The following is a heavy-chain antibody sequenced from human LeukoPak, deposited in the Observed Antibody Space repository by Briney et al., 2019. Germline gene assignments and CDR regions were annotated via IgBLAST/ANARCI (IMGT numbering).Heavy chain of an antibody. J-gene: IGHJ4*02. CDR3: ATQRGSYRWGTDFDY. D-gene: IGHD3-16*01. CDR2: INPNSGDT. V-gene: IGHV1-2*02. CDR1: GYTFTFYY. Sequence: GASVTVSCKASGYTFTFYYMHWVRQAPGQGLEWMGWINPNSGDTKYAQKFQGRVTMTRDTSISTAYMELSRLRSDDTAVYYCATQRGSYRWGTDFDYWGQGTLVTVSS.